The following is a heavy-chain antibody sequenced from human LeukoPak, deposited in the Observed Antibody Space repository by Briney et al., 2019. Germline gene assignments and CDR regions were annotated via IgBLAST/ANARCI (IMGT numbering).Heavy chain of an antibody. CDR3: ARSKADVNYFDY. J-gene: IGHJ4*02. V-gene: IGHV4-31*03. Sequence: SETLSLTCTVSGGSISSGGYYWSWIRQHPGKGLEWIGYIYYSGSTYYNPSLKSRVTISVDTSKNQFSLKLSSVTAADTAVYYCARSKADVNYFDYWGQGTLVTVSS. CDR1: GGSISSGGYY. CDR2: IYYSGST.